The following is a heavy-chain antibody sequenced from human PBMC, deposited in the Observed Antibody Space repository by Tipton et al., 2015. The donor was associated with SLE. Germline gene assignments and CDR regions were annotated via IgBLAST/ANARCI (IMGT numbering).Heavy chain of an antibody. Sequence: TLSLTCAVSGGSISSSNWWSWVRQPPGKGLEWIGEIYHSGSTNYNPSLKSRVTISVDKSKNQFSLKLSSVTAADTAAYYCASAGDGYKYAFDIWGQGTMVTVSS. CDR2: IYHSGST. J-gene: IGHJ3*02. CDR1: GGSISSSNW. D-gene: IGHD5-24*01. CDR3: ASAGDGYKYAFDI. V-gene: IGHV4-4*02.